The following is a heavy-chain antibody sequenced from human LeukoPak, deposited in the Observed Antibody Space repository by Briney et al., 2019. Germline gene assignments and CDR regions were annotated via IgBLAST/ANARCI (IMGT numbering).Heavy chain of an antibody. Sequence: GGSLRLSCVASGFTFSNFAMNWVRQAPGKGLEWVSVVTGDSGTTHYADSVKGRFTISRGNSKNMVYLQMNSLRAKDTAIYYCAKGWSGYFRSPFDLWGRGTMVTVSA. D-gene: IGHD3-3*01. CDR2: VTGDSGTT. CDR3: AKGWSGYFRSPFDL. CDR1: GFTFSNFA. V-gene: IGHV3-23*01. J-gene: IGHJ3*01.